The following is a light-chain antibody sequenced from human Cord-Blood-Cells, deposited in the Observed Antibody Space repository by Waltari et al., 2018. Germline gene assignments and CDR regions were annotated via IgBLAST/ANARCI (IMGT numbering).Light chain of an antibody. CDR3: QQYGSSPT. CDR1: QSVSSSY. V-gene: IGKV3-20*01. J-gene: IGKJ4*01. CDR2: GAS. Sequence: IVLTQSPGTLSLSPGERATLSCSASQSVSSSYLAWYQQKPGQAPRVLIYGASSRATGIPDRFSGSGSGTDFPLTISRLEPEDFAVYYCQQYGSSPTFGGGTKVEIK.